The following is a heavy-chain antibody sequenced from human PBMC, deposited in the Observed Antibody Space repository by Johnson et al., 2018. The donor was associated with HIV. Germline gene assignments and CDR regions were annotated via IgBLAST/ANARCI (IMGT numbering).Heavy chain of an antibody. CDR1: GFTFDDYA. CDR3: ARGKAWIQRWDDAFDI. CDR2: ITWDGDST. D-gene: IGHD5-18*01. J-gene: IGHJ3*02. Sequence: EVQLVESGGVAIQPGGSMRLSCAASGFTFDDYAMHWVRQAPGKGLEWVSLITWDGDSTYYADSVKGRFTISRDNSRNTLYVHMNSLRAEDTAVYYCARGKAWIQRWDDAFDIWGQGTMVSVSS. V-gene: IGHV3-43D*03.